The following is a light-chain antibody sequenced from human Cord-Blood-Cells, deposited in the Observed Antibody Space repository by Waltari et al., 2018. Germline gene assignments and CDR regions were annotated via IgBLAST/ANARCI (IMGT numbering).Light chain of an antibody. CDR1: QSVLYSSNNKNY. J-gene: IGKJ2*01. CDR2: WAS. V-gene: IGKV4-1*01. Sequence: DIVMTQSPDSLAVSLGARATINCKSSQSVLYSSNNKNYLAWYQQKPGQPPKLLIYWASPRESGVPDRFSGSGSGTDFTLTISSLQAEDVAVYYCQQYYSTPYTFGQGTKLEIK. CDR3: QQYYSTPYT.